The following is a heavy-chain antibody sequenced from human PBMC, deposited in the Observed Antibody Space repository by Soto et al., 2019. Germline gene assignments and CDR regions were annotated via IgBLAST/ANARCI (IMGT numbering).Heavy chain of an antibody. CDR2: IYYTGST. D-gene: IGHD3-3*01. CDR1: GGSVSSESHY. V-gene: IGHV4-61*01. J-gene: IGHJ6*02. Sequence: PSETLSLTCTVSGGSVSSESHYWSWIRQTPGKGLEGIGYIYYTGSTNYNPSLKGRVTMSVDTSRDQVSLRLRSVTRADTAVYYCARDQYSFRSGSYYYSMEVWRQGTKVTVSS. CDR3: ARDQYSFRSGSYYYSMEV.